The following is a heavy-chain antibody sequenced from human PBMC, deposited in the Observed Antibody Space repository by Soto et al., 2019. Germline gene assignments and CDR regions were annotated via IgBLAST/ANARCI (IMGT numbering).Heavy chain of an antibody. CDR3: ARGLISGYYLYDAFDI. CDR2: IYYSGST. CDR1: GDSISSYS. Sequence: SETLSLTCTVSGDSISSYSWSWIRQPPGKGLEWIGYIYYSGSTNYNPSLKSRVTISVDTSKNQFSLKLSSVTAADTAVYYCARGLISGYYLYDAFDIWGQGTMVTVSS. V-gene: IGHV4-59*01. D-gene: IGHD3-22*01. J-gene: IGHJ3*02.